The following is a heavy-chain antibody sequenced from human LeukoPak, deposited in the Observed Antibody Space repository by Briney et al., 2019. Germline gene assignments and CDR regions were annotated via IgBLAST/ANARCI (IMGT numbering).Heavy chain of an antibody. Sequence: PGGSLRLSCAASGLTFSSYAMSWARQSPGKGLEWVSAISGSGGSTYYADSVKGRFTISRDNSKNTLYLQMNSLRAEDTAVYYCAKDQPLSSSSEPDYWGQGTLVTVSS. CDR3: AKDQPLSSSSEPDY. CDR2: ISGSGGST. CDR1: GLTFSSYA. D-gene: IGHD6-6*01. V-gene: IGHV3-23*01. J-gene: IGHJ4*02.